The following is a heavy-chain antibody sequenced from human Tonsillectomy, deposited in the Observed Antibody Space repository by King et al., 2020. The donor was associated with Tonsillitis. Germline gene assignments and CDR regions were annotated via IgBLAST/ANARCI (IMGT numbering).Heavy chain of an antibody. Sequence: QLQESGPGLVKPSETLSLTCTVSGGSISSYYWSWIRQPAGEGLEWIGRIYTSGSTNYNPSLKSRVTMSVDTSKNQFSLKLSSVTAADTAVYYCARDCDFWSGYYLYYGMDVWGQGTTVTVSS. CDR2: IYTSGST. CDR1: GGSISSYY. V-gene: IGHV4-4*07. CDR3: ARDCDFWSGYYLYYGMDV. J-gene: IGHJ6*02. D-gene: IGHD3-3*01.